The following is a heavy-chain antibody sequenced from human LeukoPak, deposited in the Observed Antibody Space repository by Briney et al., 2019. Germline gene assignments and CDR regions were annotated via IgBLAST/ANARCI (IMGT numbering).Heavy chain of an antibody. Sequence: ASVKVSCKASGYTFTGYYMHWVRQAPGQGLEWRGWINPNSGGTNYAQKFQGRVTMTRDTSISTAYMELSRLRSDDTAVYYCARDHYYDSSGYPILDYWGQGTLVTVSS. V-gene: IGHV1-2*02. D-gene: IGHD3-22*01. CDR2: INPNSGGT. CDR1: GYTFTGYY. CDR3: ARDHYYDSSGYPILDY. J-gene: IGHJ4*02.